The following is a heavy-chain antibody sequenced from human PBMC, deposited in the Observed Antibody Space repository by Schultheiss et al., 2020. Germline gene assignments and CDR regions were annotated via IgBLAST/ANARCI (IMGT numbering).Heavy chain of an antibody. Sequence: SETLSLTCTVSGGSISSSSYYWGWIRQPPGKGLEWIGSIYYSGSTYYNPSLKSRVTISVDRSKNQFSLKLSSVTAADTAVYYCARDGSGWDWFDPWGQGTLVTVSS. CDR2: IYYSGST. V-gene: IGHV4-39*07. CDR1: GGSISSSSYY. J-gene: IGHJ5*02. CDR3: ARDGSGWDWFDP. D-gene: IGHD6-19*01.